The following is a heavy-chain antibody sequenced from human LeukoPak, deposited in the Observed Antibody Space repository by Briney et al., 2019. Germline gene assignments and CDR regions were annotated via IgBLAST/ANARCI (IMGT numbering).Heavy chain of an antibody. CDR3: AKGSYYDSSGSFYFDY. J-gene: IGHJ4*02. V-gene: IGHV3-23*01. D-gene: IGHD3-22*01. Sequence: GGSLRLSCAASGFTFSSYAMSWVRQAPGKGLEWVSAISGSGDSTYYGDSVKGRFTISRDNSKNTLYVQVNSLGTEDTAAYYCAKGSYYDSSGSFYFDYWGQGTLVTVSS. CDR2: ISGSGDST. CDR1: GFTFSSYA.